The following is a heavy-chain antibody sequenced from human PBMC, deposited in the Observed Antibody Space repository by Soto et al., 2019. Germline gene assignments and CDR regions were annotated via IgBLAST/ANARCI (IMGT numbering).Heavy chain of an antibody. CDR3: VKGDTAMVRYYYYYGMDV. J-gene: IGHJ6*02. CDR1: GFTFSSYA. V-gene: IGHV3-64D*08. Sequence: GGSLRLSCSASGFTFSSYAMHWVRQAPGKGLEYVSAISSNGGSTYYADSVKGRFTISRDNSKNTLYLQMSSLRAEDTAVYYCVKGDTAMVRYYYYYGMDVWGQGTTVTVSS. D-gene: IGHD5-18*01. CDR2: ISSNGGST.